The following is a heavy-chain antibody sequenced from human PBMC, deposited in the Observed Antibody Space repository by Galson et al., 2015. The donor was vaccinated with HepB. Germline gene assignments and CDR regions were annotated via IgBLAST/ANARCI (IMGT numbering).Heavy chain of an antibody. CDR1: GFTFSSYG. V-gene: IGHV3-30*03. D-gene: IGHD5-18*01. CDR2: ISYDGSNK. J-gene: IGHJ4*02. CDR3: ARAPKARGYSYGADY. Sequence: SLRLSCAASGFTFSSYGMHWVRQAPGKGLEWVAVISYDGSNKYYADSVKGRFTISRDNSKNTLYLQMNSLRAEDTAVYYCARAPKARGYSYGADYWGQGTLVTVSS.